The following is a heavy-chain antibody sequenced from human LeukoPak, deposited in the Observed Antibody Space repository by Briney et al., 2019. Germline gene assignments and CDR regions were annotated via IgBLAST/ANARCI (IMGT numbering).Heavy chain of an antibody. Sequence: GGSLRLSYTGSGFTFGDDAMSWFRQAPGKGLEWVGFIRSKGYGGTTEYAASVKDRFTISRDDSKSIAYLQMNSLKTEDTAVYYCTRGRSSSWYYFDYWGQGTLVTVSS. D-gene: IGHD6-13*01. J-gene: IGHJ4*02. CDR2: IRSKGYGGTT. CDR3: TRGRSSSWYYFDY. CDR1: GFTFGDDA. V-gene: IGHV3-49*03.